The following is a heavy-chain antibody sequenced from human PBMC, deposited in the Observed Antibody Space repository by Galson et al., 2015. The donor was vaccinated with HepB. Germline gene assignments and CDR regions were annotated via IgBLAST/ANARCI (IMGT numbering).Heavy chain of an antibody. Sequence: SLRLSCAASGFTFSSYAMHWVRQAPGKGLEWVAVISYDGSNKYYADSVKGRFTISRDNSKNTLYLQMNSLRAEDTAVYYCAREGYSSGWYVSDYWGQGTLVTVSS. D-gene: IGHD6-19*01. CDR1: GFTFSSYA. CDR2: ISYDGSNK. CDR3: AREGYSSGWYVSDY. J-gene: IGHJ4*02. V-gene: IGHV3-30*04.